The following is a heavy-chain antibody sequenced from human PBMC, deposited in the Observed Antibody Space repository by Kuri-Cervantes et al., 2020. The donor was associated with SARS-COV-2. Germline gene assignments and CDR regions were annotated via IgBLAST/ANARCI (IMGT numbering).Heavy chain of an antibody. CDR3: AREVVTPYNWFDP. V-gene: IGHV3-30-3*01. Sequence: GGSLRLSCAASGFTFSSYAMSWARQAPGKGLEWVAVISYDGSNKYYADSVKGRFTISRDNSKNTLYLQMNSLRAEDTAVYYCAREVVTPYNWFDPWGQGTLVTVSS. CDR1: GFTFSSYA. D-gene: IGHD2-21*02. J-gene: IGHJ5*02. CDR2: ISYDGSNK.